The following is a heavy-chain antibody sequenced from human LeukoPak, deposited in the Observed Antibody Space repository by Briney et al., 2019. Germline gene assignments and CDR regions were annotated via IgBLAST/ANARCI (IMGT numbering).Heavy chain of an antibody. CDR2: ISLSGYT. CDR1: GGSITTTNY. Sequence: SETPSLTCGVSGGSITTTNYWSWVRQSPGRGLEWIREISLSGYTGFNPSLRGRVTMSLDESKNHLSLTLTSVTAADTAIYYCSRESGPYSPFGHWGQGILVTVTT. D-gene: IGHD1-26*01. V-gene: IGHV4-4*02. J-gene: IGHJ4*02. CDR3: SRESGPYSPFGH.